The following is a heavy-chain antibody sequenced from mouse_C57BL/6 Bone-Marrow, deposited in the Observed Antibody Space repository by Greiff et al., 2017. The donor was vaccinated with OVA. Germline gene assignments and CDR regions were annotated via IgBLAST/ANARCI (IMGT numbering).Heavy chain of an antibody. CDR1: GYTFTSYW. D-gene: IGHD4-1*01. Sequence: VPLQQSGAELAKPGASVKLSCKASGYTFTSYWMHWVKQRPGQGLEWIGYINPSSGYTKYHQKFKAKATLTADKSSSTAYMQLSSLTEEDSAVYYCARRGNWGFDNWGQGTTLTVSS. CDR3: ARRGNWGFDN. CDR2: INPSSGYT. J-gene: IGHJ2*01. V-gene: IGHV1-7*01.